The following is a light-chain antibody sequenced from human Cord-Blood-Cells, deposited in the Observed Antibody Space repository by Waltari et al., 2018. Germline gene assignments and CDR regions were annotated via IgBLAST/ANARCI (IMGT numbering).Light chain of an antibody. CDR3: AAWDDSLNAWV. V-gene: IGLV1-44*01. CDR2: SNN. J-gene: IGLJ3*02. Sequence: QPVLTQPPSASVTPGQRVTLTFPGSRSHIGMNTLHWYQQLPGTAPKPLIYSNNQRPSGVPDRFSGSKSGTSASLAISGLQSEDEADYYCAAWDDSLNAWVFGGGTKLTVL. CDR1: RSHIGMNT.